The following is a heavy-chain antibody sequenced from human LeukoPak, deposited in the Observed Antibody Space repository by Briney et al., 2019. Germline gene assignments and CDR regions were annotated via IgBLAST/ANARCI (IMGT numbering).Heavy chain of an antibody. CDR1: GGSISSYY. D-gene: IGHD2-2*01. J-gene: IGHJ4*02. CDR2: IYYSGST. V-gene: IGHV4-59*01. Sequence: SETLSLTCTVSGGSISSYYWSWIRQPPGKGLEWIGYIYYSGSTNYNPSLKSRVTISVDTSKNQFSLKLSSVTAADTAVYYCARAVVGQYQLLPFDYWGQGTLVTVSS. CDR3: ARAVVGQYQLLPFDY.